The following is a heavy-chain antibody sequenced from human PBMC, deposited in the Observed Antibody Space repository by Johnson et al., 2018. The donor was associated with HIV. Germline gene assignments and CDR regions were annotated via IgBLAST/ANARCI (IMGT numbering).Heavy chain of an antibody. V-gene: IGHV3-9*01. Sequence: VQLVESGGGLVQPGRSLRLSCAASGFTFDDYAMHWVRQAPGKGLEWVSGISWNSGSIGYADSVKGRFTISRDNAKNSLYLQMNSLRAEDTALYYCARAAIVVLPAGAFDIWGRGTMVTVSS. D-gene: IGHD2-2*01. CDR2: ISWNSGSI. CDR3: ARAAIVVLPAGAFDI. CDR1: GFTFDDYA. J-gene: IGHJ3*02.